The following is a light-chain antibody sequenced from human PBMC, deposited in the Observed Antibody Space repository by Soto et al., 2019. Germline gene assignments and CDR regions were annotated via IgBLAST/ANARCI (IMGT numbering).Light chain of an antibody. J-gene: IGKJ1*01. CDR1: EGISSY. V-gene: IGKV1-5*01. CDR2: DAS. CDR3: QQYNSYPWT. Sequence: DIQMTQSPYSLSASVGDRVTITCRASEGISSYLNWYQQKPGKAPKLLIYDASSLESGVPSRFSGSGSGTEFTLTISSLQPDDFATYYCQQYNSYPWTFGQGTKVDIK.